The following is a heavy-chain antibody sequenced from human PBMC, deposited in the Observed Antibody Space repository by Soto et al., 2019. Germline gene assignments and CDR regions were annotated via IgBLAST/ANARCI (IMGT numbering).Heavy chain of an antibody. J-gene: IGHJ4*02. Sequence: GGSLRLSCAASGFTFSSYAMSWVRQAPGKGLEWVAFISYDGSDTYYADSVRGRFTVSRDNSKNTLYLQMNSLRAEDTAVYYCAKGVIGLIVVVPAATEYFDYWGQGTLVTVSS. CDR1: GFTFSSYA. CDR3: AKGVIGLIVVVPAATEYFDY. V-gene: IGHV3-30*04. CDR2: ISYDGSDT. D-gene: IGHD2-2*01.